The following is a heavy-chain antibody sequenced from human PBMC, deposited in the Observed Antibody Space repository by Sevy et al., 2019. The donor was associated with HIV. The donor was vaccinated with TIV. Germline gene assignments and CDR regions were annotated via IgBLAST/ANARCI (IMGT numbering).Heavy chain of an antibody. Sequence: SETLSLTCTVSGGSITSLYWGWIRQPPGKGLEWIANIYYNGNTNYNPSLKSRVTISLDTSKNQFFLWLSSVTAADTAVNSRAGGKARGRGYSWGQGTLVTVSS. CDR2: IYYNGNT. V-gene: IGHV4-59*08. CDR1: GGSITSLY. D-gene: IGHD3-10*01. J-gene: IGHJ4*02. CDR3: AGGKARGRGYS.